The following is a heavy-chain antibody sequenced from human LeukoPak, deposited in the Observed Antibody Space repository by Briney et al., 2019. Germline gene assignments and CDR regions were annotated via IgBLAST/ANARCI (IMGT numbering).Heavy chain of an antibody. CDR2: ISPSGGST. Sequence: ASVKVSCKAFGYTFTSNYMHWVRQAPGQGPEWVGVISPSGGSTTYAQKFQGRVTLTRDMSTSTDYLELSSLRSEDTAVYYCARVIDGYNLFDYWGQGTLVTVSP. J-gene: IGHJ4*02. CDR3: ARVIDGYNLFDY. CDR1: GYTFTSNY. D-gene: IGHD5-24*01. V-gene: IGHV1-46*01.